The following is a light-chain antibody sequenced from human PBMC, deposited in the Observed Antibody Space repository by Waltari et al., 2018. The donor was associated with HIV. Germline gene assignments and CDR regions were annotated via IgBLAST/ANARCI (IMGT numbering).Light chain of an antibody. V-gene: IGLV10-54*04. CDR2: RNN. Sequence: QAVLTQPPSVSNGLRLTATLTCTGNSHNVRNQGAAWLQQHQGHPPKLLSYRNNNRPSGISERFSASRSGNTASLTITGLQPEDEADYYCSAWDSSLSAVVFGGGTKLTVL. CDR1: SHNVRNQG. CDR3: SAWDSSLSAVV. J-gene: IGLJ2*01.